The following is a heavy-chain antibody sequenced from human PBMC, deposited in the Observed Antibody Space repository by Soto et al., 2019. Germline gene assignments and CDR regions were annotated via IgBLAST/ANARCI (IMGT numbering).Heavy chain of an antibody. D-gene: IGHD6-6*01. J-gene: IGHJ4*02. Sequence: SQTLSLTSALSGDSLSSNSAAWNWIRQSPSIGLGWLGRTYYRSKCYNDYAVSVKRRITINPNTSKNQFSLQLNTVTPEDTTVFSCARVGVSIIAALDFWGQGTLVTVSS. V-gene: IGHV6-1*01. CDR3: ARVGVSIIAALDF. CDR2: TYYRSKCYN. CDR1: GDSLSSNSAA.